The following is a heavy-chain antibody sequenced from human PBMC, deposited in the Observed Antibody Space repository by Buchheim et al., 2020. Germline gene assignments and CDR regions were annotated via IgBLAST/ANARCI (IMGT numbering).Heavy chain of an antibody. CDR3: ARDRLFTGTYYYYAMDV. J-gene: IGHJ6*02. Sequence: QVQLVESGGGVVQPGRSLRLSCAASGFTFSSFAMHWVRQAPGKGLEWVAVISYDGTNKYYADSVKGRFTISRDNSKNTLYLQMYSLRAEDTAVYYCARDRLFTGTYYYYAMDVWGQGTT. CDR1: GFTFSSFA. D-gene: IGHD1-1*01. V-gene: IGHV3-30*01. CDR2: ISYDGTNK.